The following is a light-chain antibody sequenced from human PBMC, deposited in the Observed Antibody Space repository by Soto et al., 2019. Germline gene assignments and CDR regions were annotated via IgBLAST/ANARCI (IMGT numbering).Light chain of an antibody. V-gene: IGKV3-11*01. Sequence: EIVLTQSTATLSLSPGERATLSCRASESVSSYLAWYQQKPGQAPSLLIYDASSRAAGIPARFSGSGSGTDFTLTISSLEPEDFAVYYCQQRSNWPTFGQGTKVEIK. CDR1: ESVSSY. CDR2: DAS. CDR3: QQRSNWPT. J-gene: IGKJ1*01.